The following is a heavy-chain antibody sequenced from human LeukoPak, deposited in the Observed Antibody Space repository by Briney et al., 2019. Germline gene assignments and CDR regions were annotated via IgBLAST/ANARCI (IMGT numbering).Heavy chain of an antibody. J-gene: IGHJ4*02. CDR2: IYTSGST. V-gene: IGHV4-4*09. Sequence: SETLSLTCTVSGGSISSYYWRWVRQPPGKGLEGIGYIYTSGSTNYNPSLKSPVTISVDTSKNQFSLKLSSVTAADTAVYYCARTKYSSGYYYSLWGQGTLVTVSS. CDR3: ARTKYSSGYYYSL. D-gene: IGHD3-22*01. CDR1: GGSISSYY.